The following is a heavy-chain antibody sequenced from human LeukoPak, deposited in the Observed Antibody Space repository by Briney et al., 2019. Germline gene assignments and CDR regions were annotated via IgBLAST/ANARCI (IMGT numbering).Heavy chain of an antibody. J-gene: IGHJ4*02. D-gene: IGHD3-9*01. CDR3: ARYSRSYDVLTGYYREFYFDY. Sequence: GGSLRLSCAASGFTFSSYGMHWVRQAPGKGLEWVTFIRYDGSNKYYADSVKGRFTISRDNSNNTLYLQMNSLRAEDTAVYYCARYSRSYDVLTGYYREFYFDYWGQGTLVTVSS. CDR2: IRYDGSNK. CDR1: GFTFSSYG. V-gene: IGHV3-30*02.